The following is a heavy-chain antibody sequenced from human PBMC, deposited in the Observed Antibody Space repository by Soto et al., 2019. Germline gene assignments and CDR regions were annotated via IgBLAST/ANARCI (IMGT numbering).Heavy chain of an antibody. J-gene: IGHJ4*02. Sequence: SCAAGEVACSSYEMNRVRQAPGKGLEWVSYISSSGSTIYYADSVKGRFTISRDNAKNSLYLQMNSLRAEDTAVYYCAKEERDYDSSGYYSGFYWGQGPLVTV. CDR2: ISSSGSTI. CDR3: AKEERDYDSSGYYSGFY. D-gene: IGHD3-22*01. CDR1: EVACSSYE. V-gene: IGHV3-48*03.